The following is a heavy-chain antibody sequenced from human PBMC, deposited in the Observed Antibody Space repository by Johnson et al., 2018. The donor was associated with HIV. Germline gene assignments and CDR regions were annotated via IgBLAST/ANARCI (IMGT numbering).Heavy chain of an antibody. CDR2: IKQDGSEK. Sequence: VQLVESGGGLVQPGGSLRLSCAASGFTFTNHYMTWVRQAPGKGLELVANIKQDGSEKYSVDSVKGRFTISRDNAKNSLYLQMNTLRAEDTAVYYCAKSGSPGVAARLWDTFDIWGHGTMVTVSS. J-gene: IGHJ3*02. CDR3: AKSGSPGVAARLWDTFDI. V-gene: IGHV3-7*01. D-gene: IGHD6-6*01. CDR1: GFTFTNHY.